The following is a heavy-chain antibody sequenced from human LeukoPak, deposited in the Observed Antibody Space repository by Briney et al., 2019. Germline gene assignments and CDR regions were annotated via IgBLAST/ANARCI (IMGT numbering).Heavy chain of an antibody. Sequence: KTSETLPLTCTVSGYPLTLGYFWAWLRQPPGKGLEWIGSIFHTGSTYYNPSLTSRVTTSVDTSKNQFSLRLTSVTAADTAIYYCARAYSSSSHWFDPWGQGTLVTVSS. J-gene: IGHJ5*02. CDR2: IFHTGST. D-gene: IGHD6-6*01. CDR1: GYPLTLGYF. V-gene: IGHV4-38-2*02. CDR3: ARAYSSSSHWFDP.